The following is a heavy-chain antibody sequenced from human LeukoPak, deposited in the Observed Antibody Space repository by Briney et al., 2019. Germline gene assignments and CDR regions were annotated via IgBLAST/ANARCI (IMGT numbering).Heavy chain of an antibody. J-gene: IGHJ4*02. CDR3: AKEAIAYCGGDCYSTFDY. Sequence: ALRLSCAASGFTFDDYAMHWVRQAPGTGLEWVSGISWNSGSIGYADSVKGRFTISRDNAKNSLYLQMNSLRAEDTALYYCAKEAIAYCGGDCYSTFDYWGQGTLVTVSS. D-gene: IGHD2-21*02. CDR2: ISWNSGSI. CDR1: GFTFDDYA. V-gene: IGHV3-9*01.